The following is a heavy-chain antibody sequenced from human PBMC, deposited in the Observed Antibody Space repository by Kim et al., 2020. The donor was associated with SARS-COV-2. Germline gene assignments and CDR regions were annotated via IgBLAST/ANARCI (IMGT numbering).Heavy chain of an antibody. V-gene: IGHV3-30-3*01. CDR1: GFTFSSYA. CDR3: ARDPGGSMDV. Sequence: GGSLRLSCAASGFTFSSYAMPWVRQAPGKGLEWVAIISYDGSNKYYADSVKGRFTISRDNAKNTLYLQMNSLRAEDTAVYYCARDPGGSMDVWGQGTTDTVSS. J-gene: IGHJ6*02. CDR2: ISYDGSNK. D-gene: IGHD1-26*01.